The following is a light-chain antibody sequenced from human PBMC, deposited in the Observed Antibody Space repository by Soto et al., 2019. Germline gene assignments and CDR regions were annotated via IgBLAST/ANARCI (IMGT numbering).Light chain of an antibody. J-gene: IGKJ4*01. CDR1: QSISSN. CDR3: QQYNNWPPLT. CDR2: GAS. Sequence: EIVMTQSPATLSVSTGERATLSCRASQSISSNLAWYQQKPGQAPRLLIYGASTRATGIPARFSGSGSGTDLTLTISSLQSEDFAVYYCQQYNNWPPLTFGGGTKVEIK. V-gene: IGKV3-15*01.